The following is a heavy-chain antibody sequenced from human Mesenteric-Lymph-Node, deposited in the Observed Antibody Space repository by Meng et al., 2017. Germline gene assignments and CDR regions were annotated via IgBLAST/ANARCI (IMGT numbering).Heavy chain of an antibody. CDR3: ARGRSDWFDP. V-gene: IGHV4-34*01. CDR1: GGSFSGYY. J-gene: IGHJ5*02. CDR2: INHSGST. Sequence: QVQLQQWGAGLLKPSESLSLACAFYGGSFSGYYWSWIRQPPGKGLEWIGEINHSGSTNYNPSLKSRVTISVDTSKNQFSLKLSSVTAADTAVYYCARGRSDWFDPWGQGTLVTVSS.